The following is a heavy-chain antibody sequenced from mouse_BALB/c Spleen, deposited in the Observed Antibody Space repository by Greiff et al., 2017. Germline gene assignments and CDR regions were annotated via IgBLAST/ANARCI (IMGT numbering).Heavy chain of an antibody. CDR3: ARDEDGKLRPPFAY. J-gene: IGHJ3*01. D-gene: IGHD1-2*01. CDR2: IWAGGST. V-gene: IGHV2-9*02. CDR1: GFSLTSYG. Sequence: VQLQQSGPGLVAPSQSLSITCTVSGFSLTSYGVHWVRQPPGKGLEWLGVIWAGGSTNYNSALMSRLSISKDNSKSQVFLKMNSLQTDDTAMYYCARDEDGKLRPPFAYWGQGTLVTVSA.